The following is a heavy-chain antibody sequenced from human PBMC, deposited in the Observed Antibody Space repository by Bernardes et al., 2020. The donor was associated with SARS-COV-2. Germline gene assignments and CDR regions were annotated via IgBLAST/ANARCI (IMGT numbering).Heavy chain of an antibody. CDR2: INHSGST. CDR3: ARKSVDYDVLTGLWADDALDI. V-gene: IGHV4-34*01. J-gene: IGHJ3*02. CDR1: GGSFSGYF. D-gene: IGHD3-9*01. Sequence: SETLSLTCAVYGGSFSGYFWTWIRQPPGKGLEWIGHINHSGSTSFNPSLKSRLTLSVHTSQNQVSLKLTSVTAADTAIYYCARKSVDYDVLTGLWADDALDIWGQGAMVTVSS.